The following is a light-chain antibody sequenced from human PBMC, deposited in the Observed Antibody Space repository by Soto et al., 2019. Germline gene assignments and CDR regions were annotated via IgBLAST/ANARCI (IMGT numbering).Light chain of an antibody. Sequence: EIVMTQSPATLSVSPGERATLSCRASQSVSSNLAWYQQKPGQAPRLLIYGASTRATGIPARFSGGGSGTEFSLTISSLQSEDFAVYYCQQYDNWPPRTFGQGTKVEI. V-gene: IGKV3D-15*01. J-gene: IGKJ1*01. CDR1: QSVSSN. CDR2: GAS. CDR3: QQYDNWPPRT.